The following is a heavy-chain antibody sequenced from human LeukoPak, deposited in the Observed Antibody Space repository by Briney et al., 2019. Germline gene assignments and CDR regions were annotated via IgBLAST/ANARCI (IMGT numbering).Heavy chain of an antibody. CDR2: ISPIFGTS. D-gene: IGHD1-14*01. Sequence: ASVKVSCKASGGILNSYAISWVRQAPGQGLEWMGGISPIFGTSNYAQKFQGRVTIATDESTSTAYMDLSSLRADDTAVYFCGRSRTGYYYYYMEVWGTGTTVTVSS. J-gene: IGHJ6*03. CDR3: GRSRTGYYYYYMEV. CDR1: GGILNSYA. V-gene: IGHV1-69*05.